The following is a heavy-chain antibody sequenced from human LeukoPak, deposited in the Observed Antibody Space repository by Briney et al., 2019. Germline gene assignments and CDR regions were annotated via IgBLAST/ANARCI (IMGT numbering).Heavy chain of an antibody. CDR3: ARGPGGFDWTPGY. J-gene: IGHJ4*02. V-gene: IGHV4-31*03. CDR2: IYYSGST. Sequence: SETLSLTCTVSAGSISSGGYYWSWIRQHPGKGLEWIGYIYYSGSTYYNPSLESRVTISVDTSKNQFSLKLSSVTAADTAVYYCARGPGGFDWTPGYWGQGTLVTVSS. CDR1: AGSISSGGYY. D-gene: IGHD3-9*01.